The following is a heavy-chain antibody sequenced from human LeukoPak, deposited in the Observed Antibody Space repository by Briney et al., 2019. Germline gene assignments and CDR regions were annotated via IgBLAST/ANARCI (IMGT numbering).Heavy chain of an antibody. D-gene: IGHD1-26*01. CDR1: GYFFDRFW. J-gene: IGHJ3*02. Sequence: GESLKISCKGSGYFFDRFWIGWVRQMPGKGLEWMGIIYPGDSDTRYSPSFQGQVTISADKSISTAYLQWSSLKASDTAMYYCARLKNGWDLPAGGFFHIWGQGTMVTVSS. CDR3: ARLKNGWDLPAGGFFHI. CDR2: IYPGDSDT. V-gene: IGHV5-51*01.